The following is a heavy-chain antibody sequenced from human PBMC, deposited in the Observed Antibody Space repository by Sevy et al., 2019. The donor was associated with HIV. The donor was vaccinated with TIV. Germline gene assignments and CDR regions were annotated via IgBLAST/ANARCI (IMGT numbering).Heavy chain of an antibody. D-gene: IGHD2-21*01. CDR3: ARDSAVVPRALVY. CDR1: GDSISSYF. J-gene: IGHJ4*02. V-gene: IGHV4-59*01. CDR2: LYYSGSI. Sequence: SETLSLTCNVSGDSISSYFWRWFRQPPGKGLEWIGYLYYSGSIEYNPYLRSRVTISVDTSKKHFSMKLRSVTAADTAMYYCARDSAVVPRALVYWGQGTLVTVSS.